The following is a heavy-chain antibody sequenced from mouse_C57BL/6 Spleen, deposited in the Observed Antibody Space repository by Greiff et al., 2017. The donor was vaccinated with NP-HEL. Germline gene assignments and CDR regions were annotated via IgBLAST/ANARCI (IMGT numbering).Heavy chain of an antibody. D-gene: IGHD2-5*01. Sequence: QVQLQQSGAELVRPGSSVKLSCKASGYTFTSYWMDWVKQRPGQGLEWIGNIYPSDSETHYNQKFKDKATLTVDKSSSTAYMQLSSLTSEDSAVYYCARGDYYSNYWYFDVWGTGTTVTVSS. J-gene: IGHJ1*03. CDR2: IYPSDSET. CDR1: GYTFTSYW. V-gene: IGHV1-61*01. CDR3: ARGDYYSNYWYFDV.